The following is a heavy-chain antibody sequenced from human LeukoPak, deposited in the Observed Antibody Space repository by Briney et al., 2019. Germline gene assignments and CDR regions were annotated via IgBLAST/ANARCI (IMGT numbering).Heavy chain of an antibody. Sequence: SGGSLRLSCVASGFTFSSYAVTWVRQAPGKCLEWVTAISGSGGSTYYADSVKGRFTISRDNSKNTVYLQMNSLRAEDTAVYSCAKTKGYQYYFDYWGQGILVTVSS. CDR3: AKTKGYQYYFDY. CDR2: ISGSGGST. V-gene: IGHV3-23*01. J-gene: IGHJ4*02. CDR1: GFTFSSYA. D-gene: IGHD6-13*01.